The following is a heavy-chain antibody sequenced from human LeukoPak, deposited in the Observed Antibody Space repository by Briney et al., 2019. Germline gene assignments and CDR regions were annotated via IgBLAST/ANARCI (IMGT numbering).Heavy chain of an antibody. J-gene: IGHJ4*02. CDR2: ISSSSSYI. D-gene: IGHD3-22*01. Sequence: GGSLRLSCAASGFTFSSYSMNWVRQAPGKGLEWVSSISSSSSYIYYADSVKGRFTISRDNSKNTLYLQMNTLRAEDTAVYYCAKSNRITMRVDYYFDYWGQGTLVTVSS. V-gene: IGHV3-21*04. CDR1: GFTFSSYS. CDR3: AKSNRITMRVDYYFDY.